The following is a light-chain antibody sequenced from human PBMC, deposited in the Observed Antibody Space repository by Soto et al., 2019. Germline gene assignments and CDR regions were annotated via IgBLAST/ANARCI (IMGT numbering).Light chain of an antibody. J-gene: IGKJ4*02. V-gene: IGKV3-20*01. Sequence: PAQAAALAYRASQHLSTHLAWYPQRPGQAPLFLISGASCRSTGIPDRFSDCGSATDFTLTRSRLETADFALYYWQRRCDSPRTFGRGTKVDIK. CDR3: QRRCDSPRT. CDR1: QHLSTH. CDR2: GAS.